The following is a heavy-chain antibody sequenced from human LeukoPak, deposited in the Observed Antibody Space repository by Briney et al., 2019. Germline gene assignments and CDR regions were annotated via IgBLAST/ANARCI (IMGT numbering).Heavy chain of an antibody. V-gene: IGHV4-30-4*08. J-gene: IGHJ4*02. D-gene: IGHD3-10*01. CDR2: INYFGNT. Sequence: SETLSLTCTVSGGSISSGGYYWSWIRQHPGKGLEWIGFINYFGNTYYNPSLKSRTTISLGTSKNQFSLKLIFVTAADTAVYYCARVINTRNWGVSGQFDYWGQGALVTVSS. CDR1: GGSISSGGYY. CDR3: ARVINTRNWGVSGQFDY.